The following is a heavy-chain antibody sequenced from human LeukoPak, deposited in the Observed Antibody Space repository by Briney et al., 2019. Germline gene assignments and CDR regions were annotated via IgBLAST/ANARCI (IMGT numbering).Heavy chain of an antibody. V-gene: IGHV4-59*01. CDR1: GASISPYY. CDR2: IYYSGST. D-gene: IGHD5-12*01. Sequence: SETLSLTCTVSGASISPYYWSWIRQPPGRGLEWIGYIYYSGSTNYNPSLKSRVTISVDTSTNQFSLKLSSVTAADTAVYYCARGTKTGNIGYDWNYWGQGSLVTVSS. CDR3: ARGTKTGNIGYDWNY. J-gene: IGHJ4*02.